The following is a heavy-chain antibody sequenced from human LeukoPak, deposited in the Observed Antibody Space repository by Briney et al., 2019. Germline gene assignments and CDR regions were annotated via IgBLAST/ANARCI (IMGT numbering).Heavy chain of an antibody. CDR2: IYYSGST. CDR3: ARGPGSSSSYYFDY. CDR1: GGSISSSSYY. V-gene: IGHV4-39*07. Sequence: SSETLSLTCTVSGGSISSSSYYWGWIRQPPGKGLEWIGSIYYSGSTYYNPSLKSRVTISVDTSKNQFSLKLSSVTAADTAVYYCARGPGSSSSYYFDYWGQGTLVTVSS. D-gene: IGHD6-13*01. J-gene: IGHJ4*02.